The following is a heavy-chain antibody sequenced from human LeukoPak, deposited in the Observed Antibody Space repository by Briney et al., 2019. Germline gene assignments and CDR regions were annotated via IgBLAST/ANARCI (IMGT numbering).Heavy chain of an antibody. CDR3: ARGFEGYCSGGSCPGIFDY. J-gene: IGHJ4*02. D-gene: IGHD2-15*01. Sequence: GGSLRLSCAASGFTFSSYWMHWVRQAPGKGPVWVSRINSDGSSTSYADSVKGRFTISRDNAKNTLYLQMNSLRAEDTAVYYCARGFEGYCSGGSCPGIFDYWGQGTLVTVSS. V-gene: IGHV3-74*01. CDR2: INSDGSST. CDR1: GFTFSSYW.